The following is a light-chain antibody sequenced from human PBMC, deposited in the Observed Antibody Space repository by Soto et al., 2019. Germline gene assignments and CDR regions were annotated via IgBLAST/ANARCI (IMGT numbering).Light chain of an antibody. CDR3: QVWDSDNDHDV. J-gene: IGLJ1*01. CDR2: ADS. CDR1: NIGSKS. V-gene: IGLV3-21*02. Sequence: SYELTQPPSVSVAPGQTARITCGENNIGSKSVHWYQQKSGQAPVLVVSADSDRPSGIPERFSGSNSGNTATLSISRVEAGDEADYYCQVWDSDNDHDVFGTGTKLTVL.